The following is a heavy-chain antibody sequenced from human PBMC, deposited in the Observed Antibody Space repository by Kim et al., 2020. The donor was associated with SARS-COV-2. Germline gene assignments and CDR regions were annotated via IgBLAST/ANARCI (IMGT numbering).Heavy chain of an antibody. J-gene: IGHJ6*02. D-gene: IGHD3-16*01. Sequence: SETLSLTCAVYGGSFSGYYWSWIRQPPGKGLEWIGEINHSGSTNYNPSLKSRVTISVDTSKNQFSLKLSSVTAADTAVYYCALVYYGMDVWGQGTTVTVS. CDR1: GGSFSGYY. V-gene: IGHV4-34*01. CDR2: INHSGST. CDR3: ALVYYGMDV.